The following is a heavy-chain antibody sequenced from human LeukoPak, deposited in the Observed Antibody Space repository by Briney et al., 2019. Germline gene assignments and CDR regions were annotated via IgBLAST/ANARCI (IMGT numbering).Heavy chain of an antibody. CDR1: GFTFNTYS. J-gene: IGHJ4*02. CDR2: IDSSGGYM. V-gene: IGHV3-21*06. CDR3: LRGDRRDY. Sequence: GGSLRLSCEASGFTFNTYSMNWARQAPGKGLEWVSSIDSSGGYMFYADSVKGRFIISRDNAKDSLYLQMSSLRVEDTAVYYCLRGDRRDYWGQGTLVTVSS.